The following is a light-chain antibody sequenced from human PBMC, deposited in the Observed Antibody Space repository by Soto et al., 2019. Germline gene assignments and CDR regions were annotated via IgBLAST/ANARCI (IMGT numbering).Light chain of an antibody. Sequence: DIVITQSPLSLPFSPVEPASISCRSSQSLLHTIGYNYLDWYLQKPGQSPQLLIYLGSKRAPGVPDRFSGSGSGTNFTLKISRVEAEDIGVYYCMQALKRPPWTFGQGTKVDIK. CDR3: MQALKRPPWT. CDR1: QSLLHTIGYNY. V-gene: IGKV2-28*01. J-gene: IGKJ1*01. CDR2: LGS.